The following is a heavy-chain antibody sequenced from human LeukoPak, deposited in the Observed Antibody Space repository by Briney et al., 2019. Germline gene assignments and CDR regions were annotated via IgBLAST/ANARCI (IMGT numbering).Heavy chain of an antibody. CDR1: GFTFSSYG. V-gene: IGHV3-33*01. CDR3: ARSNWDSITLDY. J-gene: IGHJ4*02. D-gene: IGHD1-7*01. CDR2: IWYDGSNK. Sequence: GGSLRLSCAASGFTFSSYGMHWVRQAPGKGLEWVAVIWYDGSNKYYADSVKGRFTISRDNSKNTLYLQMNSLRAEDTAVYYCARSNWDSITLDYWGQGTLVTVSS.